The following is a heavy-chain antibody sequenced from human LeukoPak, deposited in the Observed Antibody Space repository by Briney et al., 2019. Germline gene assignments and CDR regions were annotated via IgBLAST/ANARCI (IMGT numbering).Heavy chain of an antibody. J-gene: IGHJ4*02. CDR2: INPSGGRT. Sequence: ASVKVSCKASGGTFSSYAISWVRQAPGQGLEWMGGINPSGGRTNYAQKFQGRLTMTRDTSTNTVYMEMTSLTSQDTAVYTCARGGTGYNGLDYSDHWGQGSLVTVSS. CDR3: ARGGTGYNGLDYSDH. D-gene: IGHD3/OR15-3a*01. V-gene: IGHV1-46*01. CDR1: GGTFSSYA.